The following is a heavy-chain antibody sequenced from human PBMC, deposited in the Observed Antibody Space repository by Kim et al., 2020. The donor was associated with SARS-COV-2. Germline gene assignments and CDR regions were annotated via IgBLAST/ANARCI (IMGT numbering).Heavy chain of an antibody. CDR2: ISAYNGNT. V-gene: IGHV1-18*01. CDR3: ARDHLGELSFWDEPSFDY. CDR1: GYTFTSYG. D-gene: IGHD3-16*02. Sequence: ASVKVSCKASGYTFTSYGISWVRQAPGQGLEWMGWISAYNGNTNYAQKLQGRVTMTTDTSTSTAYMELRSLRSDDTAGYYGARDHLGELSFWDEPSFDYWGQGTLVTVSS. J-gene: IGHJ4*02.